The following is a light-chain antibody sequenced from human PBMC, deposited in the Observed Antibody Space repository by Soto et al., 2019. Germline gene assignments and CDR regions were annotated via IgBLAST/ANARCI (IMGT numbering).Light chain of an antibody. V-gene: IGLV1-40*01. Sequence: QSALAQPPSVSGTPGQTVTISCTGSSSTIGAGYDVHWYQQLPGTAPKLLVFANNNRPAGVPDRFSGSKSGTSASLAITGLQAEDEATYYCQSYHTSLTGVFGTGTKVTVL. CDR3: QSYHTSLTGV. CDR1: SSTIGAGYD. J-gene: IGLJ1*01. CDR2: ANN.